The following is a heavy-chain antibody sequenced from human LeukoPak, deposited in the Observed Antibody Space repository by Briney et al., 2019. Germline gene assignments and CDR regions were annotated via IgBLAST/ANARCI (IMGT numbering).Heavy chain of an antibody. J-gene: IGHJ5*02. CDR2: IYYSGKT. V-gene: IGHV4-39*01. D-gene: IGHD2-15*01. CDR3: ARVVVVVVAAIFPWFDP. CDR1: GGSISRSSYY. Sequence: SETLSLTCTVSGGSISRSSYYWGWIRQPPGKGLEWIGSIYYSGKTYYNPSLKRRATISVDTSKNQFFLKLSSVTAADTAVYYCARVVVVVVAAIFPWFDPWGQGTLVTVSS.